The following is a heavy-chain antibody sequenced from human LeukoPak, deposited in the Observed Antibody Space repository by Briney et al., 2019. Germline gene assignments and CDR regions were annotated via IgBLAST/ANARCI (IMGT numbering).Heavy chain of an antibody. CDR3: AGLLLWFGEKGFDY. J-gene: IGHJ4*02. CDR2: IYYSGST. Sequence: SETLSLTCTVSGGSISSGGYYWSWIRQHPGKGLEWIGYIYYSGSTYYNPSLKSRVTISVDTSKNQFPLKLSSVTAADTAVYYCAGLLLWFGEKGFDYWGQGTLVTVSS. CDR1: GGSISSGGYY. V-gene: IGHV4-31*03. D-gene: IGHD3-10*01.